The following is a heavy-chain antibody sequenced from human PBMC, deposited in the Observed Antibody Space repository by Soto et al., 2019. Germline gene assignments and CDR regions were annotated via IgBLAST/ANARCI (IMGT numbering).Heavy chain of an antibody. V-gene: IGHV3-33*01. CDR2: IWYDGSNK. D-gene: IGHD6-6*01. Sequence: QVQLVESGGGVVQPGRSLRLSCAASGFTFSSYGMHWVRQAPGKGLEWVAVIWYDGSNKYYADSVKGRFTISRDNSKNTLYLQMNSLSAEDTAVYYCARDRGIAARPGAGWFDPWGQGTLVTVSS. J-gene: IGHJ5*02. CDR3: ARDRGIAARPGAGWFDP. CDR1: GFTFSSYG.